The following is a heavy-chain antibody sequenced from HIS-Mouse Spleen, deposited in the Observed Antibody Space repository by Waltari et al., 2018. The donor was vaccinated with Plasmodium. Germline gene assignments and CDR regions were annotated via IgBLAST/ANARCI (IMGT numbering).Heavy chain of an antibody. V-gene: IGHV3-48*01. CDR2: ISSSSSTI. Sequence: EVQLVESGGGLVQPGGSLRLSCAASGFTFSSYSMNWVRQAPGKGLEWVSYISSSSSTIYYADSVKGRFTISRDNAKNSLYLQMNSLRAEDTAVYYCARADGSYWYFDLWGRGTLVTGSS. CDR1: GFTFSSYS. J-gene: IGHJ2*01. D-gene: IGHD1-26*01. CDR3: ARADGSYWYFDL.